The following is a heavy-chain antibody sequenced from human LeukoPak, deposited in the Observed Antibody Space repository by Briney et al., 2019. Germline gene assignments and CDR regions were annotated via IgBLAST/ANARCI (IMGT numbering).Heavy chain of an antibody. J-gene: IGHJ4*02. CDR3: ARDGGPFDS. D-gene: IGHD2-15*01. CDR1: RFTFRSYW. CDR2: IKQDGSER. V-gene: IGHV3-7*03. Sequence: GGSLRLSCAASRFTFRSYWISWVRQAPGKGLEWVANIKQDGSERYYVDSVKGRFTISRDNAKNLVYLQLNSLRVEDTAVYYCARDGGPFDSWGQGTLVTVSS.